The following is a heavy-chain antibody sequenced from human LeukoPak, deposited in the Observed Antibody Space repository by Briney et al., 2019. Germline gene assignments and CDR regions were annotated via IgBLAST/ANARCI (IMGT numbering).Heavy chain of an antibody. J-gene: IGHJ6*03. CDR1: GFTVSSNY. Sequence: GGSLRLSCAASGFTVSSNYMSWVRQVPGKGLEWVSVIYSGGSTYYADSVKGRFTISRDNSKNTLYLQMNSLRAEDTAVYYCAKRTIFGVVILYYYMDVWGKGTTVTVSS. D-gene: IGHD3-3*01. CDR3: AKRTIFGVVILYYYMDV. CDR2: IYSGGST. V-gene: IGHV3-53*01.